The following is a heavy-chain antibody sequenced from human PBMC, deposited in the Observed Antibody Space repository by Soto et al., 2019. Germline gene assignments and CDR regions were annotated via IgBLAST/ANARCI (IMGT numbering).Heavy chain of an antibody. CDR1: GGSISSSSYY. CDR2: IYYSGST. CDR3: ARYSPELWFGELSWFDP. Sequence: SPTLPITCTVSGGSISSSSYYRGWIRQPPGKGLEWIGSIYYSGSTYYNPSLKSRVTISVDTSKNQFSLKLSSVTAADTAVYYCARYSPELWFGELSWFDPWGQGTLVTVSS. V-gene: IGHV4-39*01. J-gene: IGHJ5*02. D-gene: IGHD3-10*01.